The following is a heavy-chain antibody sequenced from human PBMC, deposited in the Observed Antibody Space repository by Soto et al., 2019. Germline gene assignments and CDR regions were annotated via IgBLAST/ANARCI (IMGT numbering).Heavy chain of an antibody. CDR2: IYYSGST. D-gene: IGHD7-27*01. J-gene: IGHJ6*02. CDR3: ARKSLGPITWGPYYYYYGMDV. CDR1: GGSISSYY. V-gene: IGHV4-59*01. Sequence: SETLSLTCTVSGGSISSYYWSWIRQPPGKGLEWIGYIYYSGSTNYNPSLKSRVTISVDTSKNQFSLKLSSVTAADTAVYYCARKSLGPITWGPYYYYYGMDVWGQGTTVTVSS.